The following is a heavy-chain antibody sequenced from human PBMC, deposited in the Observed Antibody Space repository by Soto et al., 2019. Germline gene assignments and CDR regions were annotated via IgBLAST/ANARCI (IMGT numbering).Heavy chain of an antibody. Sequence: GGSLRLSCAASGFTFSSYGMHWVRQAPGKGLEWVAVISYDGSNKYYADSVKGRFTISRVNSKNTLYLQMNSLRAEDTAVYYCAKALGIAAAAPDYWGQGTLVTVSS. V-gene: IGHV3-30*18. CDR3: AKALGIAAAAPDY. D-gene: IGHD6-13*01. CDR2: ISYDGSNK. J-gene: IGHJ4*02. CDR1: GFTFSSYG.